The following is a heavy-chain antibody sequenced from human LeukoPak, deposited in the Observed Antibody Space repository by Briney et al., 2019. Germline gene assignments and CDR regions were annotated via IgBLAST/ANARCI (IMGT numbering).Heavy chain of an antibody. CDR1: GGSISSYY. CDR3: ARDYYDSSGRRFDY. V-gene: IGHV4-59*01. J-gene: IGHJ4*02. CDR2: IYYSGST. D-gene: IGHD3-22*01. Sequence: SETLSLTCTVSGGSISSYYWSWIRQPPGKGLEWTGYIYYSGSTNYNPSLKSRVTISVDTSKNQFSLKLSSVTAADTAVYYCARDYYDSSGRRFDYWGQGTLVTVSS.